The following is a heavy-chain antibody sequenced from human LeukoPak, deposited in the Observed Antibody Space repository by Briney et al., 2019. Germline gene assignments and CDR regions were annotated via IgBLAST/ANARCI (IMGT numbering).Heavy chain of an antibody. J-gene: IGHJ4*02. CDR3: ARDHNYAFDN. CDR2: VSWNSGNV. CDR1: GFTVSNNY. V-gene: IGHV3-11*06. Sequence: GRSLRLSCAASGFTVSNNYMSWVRQVPGKGLEWVSGVSWNSGNVGYADSVKGRFTISGDNAKNSLYLQMNSLRVEDTAVYFCARDHNYAFDNWGQGILVTVSS. D-gene: IGHD1-1*01.